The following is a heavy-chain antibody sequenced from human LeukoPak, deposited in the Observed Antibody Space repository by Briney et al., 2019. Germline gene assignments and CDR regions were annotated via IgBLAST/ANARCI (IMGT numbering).Heavy chain of an antibody. J-gene: IGHJ4*02. V-gene: IGHV3-21*03. CDR3: TRDFLPSITMIVVVMNY. Sequence: GGSLRLSCAASGFTFSNYSMNWVRQAPGKGLEWVSSISSLSSYIYYADSLKGRFTISRDDSKNTLYLQMNSLKTEDTAVYYCTRDFLPSITMIVVVMNYWGQGTLVTVSS. CDR2: ISSLSSYI. CDR1: GFTFSNYS. D-gene: IGHD3-22*01.